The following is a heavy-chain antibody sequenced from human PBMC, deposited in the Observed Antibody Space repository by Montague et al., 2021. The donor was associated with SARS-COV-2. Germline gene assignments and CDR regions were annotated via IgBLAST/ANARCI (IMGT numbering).Heavy chain of an antibody. CDR2: IYYSGST. CDR1: GGSISSSSYY. J-gene: IGHJ5*02. V-gene: IGHV4-39*01. D-gene: IGHD4-23*01. Sequence: SETLSLTCTVSGGSISSSSYYWGWIRQPPGKGLEWIGTIYYSGSTYYNPSLKSRVTLSVDTSKNQFSLKLSSLTAADTAEYYCARHARWSTEWLDPWGQGTLVTVSS. CDR3: ARHARWSTEWLDP.